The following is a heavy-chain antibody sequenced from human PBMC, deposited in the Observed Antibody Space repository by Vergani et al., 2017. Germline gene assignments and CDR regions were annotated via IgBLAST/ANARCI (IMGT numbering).Heavy chain of an antibody. CDR3: ARDVGYCSSTSCYFNWFDP. Sequence: QVQLVQSGAEVKKPGASVKVSCKASGYTFTSYAMHWVRQAPGQRLEWMGWINAGNGNTKYSQKFQGRVTITRDTSASTAYMELSSLRSEETAVYYCARDVGYCSSTSCYFNWFDPWGQGTLVTVSS. J-gene: IGHJ5*02. D-gene: IGHD2-2*01. CDR2: INAGNGNT. CDR1: GYTFTSYA. V-gene: IGHV1-3*01.